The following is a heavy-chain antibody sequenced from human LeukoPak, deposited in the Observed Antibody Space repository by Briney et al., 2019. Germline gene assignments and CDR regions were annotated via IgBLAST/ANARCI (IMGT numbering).Heavy chain of an antibody. D-gene: IGHD3-9*01. CDR3: GRRTYYDTLTGYTYWYFDL. Sequence: SETLSLTCTVSGGSISSYYWSWIRQPPGKRLEWIGYTSYSGSTDYNPSLRSRVTMSVDTSKNQFSLKLSSVTAADTAVYYCGRRTYYDTLTGYTYWYFDLWGRGTLVTVSS. CDR2: TSYSGST. V-gene: IGHV4-59*01. J-gene: IGHJ2*01. CDR1: GGSISSYY.